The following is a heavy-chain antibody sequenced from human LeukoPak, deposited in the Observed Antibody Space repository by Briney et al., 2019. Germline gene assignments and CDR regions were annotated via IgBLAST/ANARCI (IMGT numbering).Heavy chain of an antibody. V-gene: IGHV4-31*03. CDR1: GGSISSGGYY. Sequence: SETLSLTCTVSGGSISSGGYYCSRIRQHTGKGLEWIGYIYYSGSTYYNPSLKSRVTISVDTSKNQFSLKLSSVTAADTAVYYYARVGLDTAMVSDYWGQGTLVTVSS. CDR2: IYYSGST. J-gene: IGHJ4*02. CDR3: ARVGLDTAMVSDY. D-gene: IGHD5-18*01.